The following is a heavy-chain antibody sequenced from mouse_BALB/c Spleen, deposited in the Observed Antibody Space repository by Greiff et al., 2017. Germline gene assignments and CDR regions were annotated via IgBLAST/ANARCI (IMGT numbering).Heavy chain of an antibody. Sequence: EVQLVESGPGLVKPSQSLSLTCSATGYSITSGYYRYWIQQFPGNQLEWMGYISYDGSNNYNPSLKNRISITRDTSKNQFFLKLNSVTTEDTATYYCAVIYYDSYLDDWGQGTTLTVSS. V-gene: IGHV3-6*02. D-gene: IGHD2-4*01. J-gene: IGHJ2*01. CDR1: GYSITSGYY. CDR2: ISYDGSN. CDR3: AVIYYDSYLDD.